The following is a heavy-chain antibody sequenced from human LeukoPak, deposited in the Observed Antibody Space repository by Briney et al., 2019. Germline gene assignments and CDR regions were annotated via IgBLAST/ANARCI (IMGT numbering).Heavy chain of an antibody. V-gene: IGHV4-31*03. J-gene: IGHJ4*02. Sequence: PSETLSLTCTVSGGSIGSGGYYWSWIRQHPGKGLEWIGYIYYSGSTYYNPSLKSRVTISVDTSKNQFSLKLSSVTAADTAVYYCASLGDSSGYYPDYWGQGTLVTVSS. CDR1: GGSIGSGGYY. CDR2: IYYSGST. CDR3: ASLGDSSGYYPDY. D-gene: IGHD3-22*01.